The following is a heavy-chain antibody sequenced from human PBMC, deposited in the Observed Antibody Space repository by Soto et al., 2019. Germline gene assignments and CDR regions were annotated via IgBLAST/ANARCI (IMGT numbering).Heavy chain of an antibody. D-gene: IGHD2-15*01. J-gene: IGHJ4*02. Sequence: QVQLQESGPGLVKPSQTLSLTCTVSGGSISSGGYYWSWIRQHPGKGLEWIGYIYYSGSTYYNPSLKRRVTIPVDTSKNQFSLKLSSVTAADTAVYYCARGYCSGGSCPLDDYWGQGTLVTVSS. V-gene: IGHV4-31*03. CDR2: IYYSGST. CDR1: GGSISSGGYY. CDR3: ARGYCSGGSCPLDDY.